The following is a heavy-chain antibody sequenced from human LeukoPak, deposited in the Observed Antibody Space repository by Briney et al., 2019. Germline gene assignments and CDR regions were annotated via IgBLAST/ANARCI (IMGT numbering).Heavy chain of an antibody. CDR1: GYTFTSYD. D-gene: IGHD1-26*01. Sequence: ASVKVSCKASGYTFTSYDINWVRQATGQGLEWMGWMNPNSGNTGYAQKFQGRVTMTRDMSTSTVYMELSSLRSEDTAVYYCARDVVVGANWYFDLWGRGTLVTVSS. CDR2: MNPNSGNT. CDR3: ARDVVVGANWYFDL. J-gene: IGHJ2*01. V-gene: IGHV1-8*01.